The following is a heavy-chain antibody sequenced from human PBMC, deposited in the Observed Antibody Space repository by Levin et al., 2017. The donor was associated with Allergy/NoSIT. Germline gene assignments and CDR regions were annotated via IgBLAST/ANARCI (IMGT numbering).Heavy chain of an antibody. V-gene: IGHV6-1*01. J-gene: IGHJ4*02. CDR2: TYYRSKWYH. D-gene: IGHD3-10*01. CDR1: GDSVSSDRAA. CDR3: AIDPYFYGSGSARLFDS. Sequence: SETLSLTCAISGDSVSSDRAAWNWIRQSPSRGLECLGRTYYRSKWYHHYAVSLKGRSTINTDTSKNQFSLQLNSVTPEDTAGYYCAIDPYFYGSGSARLFDSWGQGTLVLVSP.